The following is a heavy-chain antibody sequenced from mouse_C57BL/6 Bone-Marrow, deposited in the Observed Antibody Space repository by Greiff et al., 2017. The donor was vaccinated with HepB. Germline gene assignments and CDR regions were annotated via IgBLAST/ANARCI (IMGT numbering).Heavy chain of an antibody. CDR3: ARDGYDGRDFDY. CDR1: EYEFPSHD. Sequence: VQLKESGGGLVQPGESLKLSCESNEYEFPSHDMSWVRKTPEKRLELVAAINSDGGSTYYPDTMERRVIISRDNTKKTLYLQMSSLRSEDTALYYCARDGYDGRDFDYWGQGTTLTVSS. J-gene: IGHJ2*01. CDR2: INSDGGST. D-gene: IGHD2-2*01. V-gene: IGHV5-2*01.